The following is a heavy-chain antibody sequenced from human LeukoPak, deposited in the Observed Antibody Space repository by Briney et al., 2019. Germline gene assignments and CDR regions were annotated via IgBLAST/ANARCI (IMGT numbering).Heavy chain of an antibody. CDR1: GFTFSGSA. CDR2: ISFSGGST. Sequence: PGGSLRLSCAASGFTFSGSAMSWVRQAPGKGLEWVSLISFSGGSTYYADSVKGRFTISRDNTKNTLYLQMNSLRVEDTAVYYCAREQFDPWGQGTLVTVSA. CDR3: AREQFDP. V-gene: IGHV3-23*01. J-gene: IGHJ5*02.